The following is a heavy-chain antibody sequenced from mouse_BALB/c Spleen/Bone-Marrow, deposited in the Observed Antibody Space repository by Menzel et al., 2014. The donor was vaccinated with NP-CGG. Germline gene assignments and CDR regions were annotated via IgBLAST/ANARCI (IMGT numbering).Heavy chain of an antibody. J-gene: IGHJ3*01. CDR3: TREGDSPFAY. V-gene: IGHV1S81*02. CDR1: GYTFTSYY. Sequence: VQLQQSGAELVTPGASVKLSCKASGYTFTSYYMYWVKQRPGQGLEWIGEINPSNGGTNFNEKFKSKAILTVDKSSSTAYMQLSSLTSEDSAVYYCTREGDSPFAYWGQGTLVTVSA. D-gene: IGHD2-13*01. CDR2: INPSNGGT.